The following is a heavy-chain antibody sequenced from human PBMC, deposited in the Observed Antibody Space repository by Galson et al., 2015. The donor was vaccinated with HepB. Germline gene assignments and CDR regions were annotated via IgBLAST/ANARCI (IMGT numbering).Heavy chain of an antibody. J-gene: IGHJ3*02. CDR3: ARALRAAAGLMNAFDI. D-gene: IGHD6-13*01. Sequence: SLRLSCAASGFTVSSNYMSWVRQAPGKGLEWVSVIYSGGSTYYADSVKGRFTISRDNSKNTLYLQMNSLRAEDTAVYYCARALRAAAGLMNAFDIWGQGTMVTVSS. V-gene: IGHV3-66*01. CDR1: GFTVSSNY. CDR2: IYSGGST.